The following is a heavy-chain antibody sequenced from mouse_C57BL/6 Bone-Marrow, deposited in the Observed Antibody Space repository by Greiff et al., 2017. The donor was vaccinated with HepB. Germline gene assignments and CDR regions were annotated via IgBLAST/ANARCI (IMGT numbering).Heavy chain of an antibody. Sequence: QVQLKQSGAELARPGASVKLSCKASGYTFTSYGISWVKQRTGQGLEWIGEIYPRSGNTYYNEKFKGKATLTADKSSSTAYMELRSLTSEDSAVYFCARWPYCDGSSGFAYWGQGTLVTVSA. J-gene: IGHJ3*01. D-gene: IGHD1-1*01. CDR1: GYTFTSYG. V-gene: IGHV1-81*01. CDR3: ARWPYCDGSSGFAY. CDR2: IYPRSGNT.